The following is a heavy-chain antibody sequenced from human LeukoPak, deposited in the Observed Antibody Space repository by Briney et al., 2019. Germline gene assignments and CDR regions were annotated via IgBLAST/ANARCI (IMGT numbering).Heavy chain of an antibody. J-gene: IGHJ5*02. D-gene: IGHD2-15*01. V-gene: IGHV4-39*07. CDR2: IYYSGST. CDR1: GGSISSSSYY. Sequence: SETLSLTCTVSGGSISSSSYYWGWIRQPPGKGLEWIGSIYYSGSTYYNPSLKSRVTISVDTSKNQFSLKLSSVTAADTAVYYCARDPLYCSGGSCYGPWGQGTLVTVSS. CDR3: ARDPLYCSGGSCYGP.